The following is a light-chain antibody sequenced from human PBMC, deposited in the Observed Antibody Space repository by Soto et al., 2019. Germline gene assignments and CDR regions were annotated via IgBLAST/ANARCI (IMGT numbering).Light chain of an antibody. Sequence: QAVVTQPPSVSGTPGQRVTISCSGSSSNIETNIVDWYQHLPGASPRLLIYNKDQRPSGVPDRFSASKSGTSASLAIIGLRSEDEADYYCTATDDRITGPVFGGGTKLTVL. CDR2: NKD. J-gene: IGLJ3*02. V-gene: IGLV1-47*02. CDR3: TATDDRITGPV. CDR1: SSNIETNI.